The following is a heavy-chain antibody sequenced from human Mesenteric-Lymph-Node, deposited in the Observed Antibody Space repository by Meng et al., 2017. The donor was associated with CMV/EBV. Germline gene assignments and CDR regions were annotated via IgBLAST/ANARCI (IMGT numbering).Heavy chain of an antibody. D-gene: IGHD3-22*01. CDR1: GFTFSSYS. Sequence: GESLKISCAASGFTFSSYSMNWVRQAPGKGLEWVSSISSSSSYIYYADSVKGRFTISRDNAKNSLYLQMNSLRAEDTAVYYCAKYDAYDSSGYERGGWFDPWGQGTLVTVSS. V-gene: IGHV3-21*01. J-gene: IGHJ5*02. CDR2: ISSSSSYI. CDR3: AKYDAYDSSGYERGGWFDP.